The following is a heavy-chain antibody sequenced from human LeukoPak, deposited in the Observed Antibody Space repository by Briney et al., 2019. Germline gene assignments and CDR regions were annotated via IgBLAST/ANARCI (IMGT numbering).Heavy chain of an antibody. J-gene: IGHJ4*02. V-gene: IGHV1-58*01. CDR1: GFTFTSSA. CDR2: IVVGSGNT. CDR3: AASPDYYDSSGYSYYFDY. Sequence: SVKVSCKASGFTFTSSAVQWVRQARGQRLEWIGWIVVGSGNTNYAQKFQERVTITRDMSTSTAYMELSSLRSEDTAVYYCAASPDYYDSSGYSYYFDYWGREPWSPSPQ. D-gene: IGHD3-22*01.